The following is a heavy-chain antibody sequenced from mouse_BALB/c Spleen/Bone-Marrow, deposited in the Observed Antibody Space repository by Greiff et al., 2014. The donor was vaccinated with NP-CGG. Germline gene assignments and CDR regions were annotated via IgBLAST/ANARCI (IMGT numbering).Heavy chain of an antibody. CDR3: ARHEKANYGNYAMDY. CDR1: GYTFTEYI. CDR2: FYPGSGSI. D-gene: IGHD1-1*01. V-gene: IGHV1-62-2*01. J-gene: IGHJ4*01. Sequence: VMLVESGAELVKPGASVKLSCKASGYTFTEYIIHWVKQRSGQGLEWIGWFYPGSGSIKYNEKFKDKATLAADKSSSTVYMELSRLTSEDSAVYFCARHEKANYGNYAMDYWGQGTSVTVSS.